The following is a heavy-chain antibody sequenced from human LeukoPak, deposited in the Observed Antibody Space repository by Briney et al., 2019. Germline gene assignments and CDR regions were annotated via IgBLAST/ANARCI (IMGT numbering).Heavy chain of an antibody. CDR2: ISSSGSTI. Sequence: GGSLRLSCAASGFTFSDYYMSWIRQAPGKGLEWVSYISSSGSTIYCADSVKGRFTISRENAKNSVYLQMNSLRAEDTAVYYCARDNCSSTSCYYYYGMDVWGQGTTVTVSS. D-gene: IGHD2-2*01. J-gene: IGHJ6*02. CDR1: GFTFSDYY. CDR3: ARDNCSSTSCYYYYGMDV. V-gene: IGHV3-11*01.